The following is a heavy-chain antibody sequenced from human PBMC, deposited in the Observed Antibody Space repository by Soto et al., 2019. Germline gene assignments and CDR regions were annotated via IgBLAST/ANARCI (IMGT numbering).Heavy chain of an antibody. D-gene: IGHD3-9*01. V-gene: IGHV4-4*02. CDR2: INHSGYT. CDR3: ARLLRYVDWPRYYFDY. J-gene: IGHJ4*02. CDR1: GGSISSSNW. Sequence: QVQLQESGPGLVKASGTLSLTCAVSGGSISSSNWWSWVRQPPGKGLEWIGEINHSGYTDYNPSLKSRVTISVDKSKNQFSLNLNSVTAADTAVYYCARLLRYVDWPRYYFDYWGQGALVTVSS.